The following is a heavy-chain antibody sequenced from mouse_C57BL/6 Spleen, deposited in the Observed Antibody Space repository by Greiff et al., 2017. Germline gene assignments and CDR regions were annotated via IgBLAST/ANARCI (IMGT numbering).Heavy chain of an antibody. V-gene: IGHV1-80*01. CDR1: GYAFSSYW. CDR3: ARGNYDYLGLDY. D-gene: IGHD2-4*01. CDR2: IYPGDGDT. Sequence: LQQSGAELVKPGASVKISCKASGYAFSSYWMNWVKQRPGKGLEWIGQIYPGDGDTNYNGKFKGKATLTADKSSSTAYMQLSSLTSEDSAVYFCARGNYDYLGLDYWGQGTTLTVSS. J-gene: IGHJ2*01.